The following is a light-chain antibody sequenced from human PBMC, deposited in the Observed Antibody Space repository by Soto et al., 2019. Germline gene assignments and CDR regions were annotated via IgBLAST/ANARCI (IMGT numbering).Light chain of an antibody. V-gene: IGLV2-14*01. J-gene: IGLJ1*01. CDR2: DVS. CDR1: STDVGGYTY. Sequence: QSALTQPASVSGSPGQSIAISCTGTSTDVGGYTYLSWYQLHPGKAPKLILYDVSYRSSGVSDRFSGPKSGNTASLTISGLQAEDEADYYCSSYTRSSTYVFGTGTKVTVL. CDR3: SSYTRSSTYV.